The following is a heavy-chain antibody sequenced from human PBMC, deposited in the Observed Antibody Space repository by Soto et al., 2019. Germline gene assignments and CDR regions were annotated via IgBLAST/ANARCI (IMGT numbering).Heavy chain of an antibody. CDR1: SGSISTSNW. V-gene: IGHV4-4*02. J-gene: IGHJ4*02. CDR3: ARQMTGTTAFDY. D-gene: IGHD1-7*01. CDR2: VYHSGST. Sequence: SETLSLTCAVSSGSISTSNWWIWVRQPPGKVLEWIGEVYHSGSTNYNPPLKSRVTMSVDKSKNQFSLSLSSVTAADTAVYFCARQMTGTTAFDYWGQGTLVTAPQ.